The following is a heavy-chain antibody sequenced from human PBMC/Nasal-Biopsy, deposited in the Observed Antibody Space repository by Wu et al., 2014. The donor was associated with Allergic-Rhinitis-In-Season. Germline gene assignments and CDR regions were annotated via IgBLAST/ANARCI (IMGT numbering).Heavy chain of an antibody. D-gene: IGHD5-24*01. V-gene: IGHV6-1*01. Sequence: AISGDSVSGNSVAWNWIRQSPSRGLEWLGRTYYRSRWHNDYSASVKSRIVINADTSKNQVSLQLKSVTPEDTAVYYCARESDGYEFGDDSMDVWGRGTTVTVSS. CDR1: GDSVSGNSVA. J-gene: IGHJ6*03. CDR2: TYYRSRWHN. CDR3: ARESDGYEFGDDSMDV.